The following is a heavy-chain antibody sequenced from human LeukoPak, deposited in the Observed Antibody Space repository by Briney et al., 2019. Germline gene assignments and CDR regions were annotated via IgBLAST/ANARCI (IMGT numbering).Heavy chain of an antibody. CDR3: AREGYSSSWYYPDY. CDR2: IYYSGST. D-gene: IGHD6-13*01. V-gene: IGHV4-59*01. J-gene: IGHJ4*02. CDR1: GGSISSYY. Sequence: PSETLSLTCTVSGGSISSYYWSWIRQPPGKGLEWIGYIYYSGSTNYNPSLKSRVTISVDTSKNQFSLKLSSVTAADTAVYYCAREGYSSSWYYPDYWGQGTLVTVSS.